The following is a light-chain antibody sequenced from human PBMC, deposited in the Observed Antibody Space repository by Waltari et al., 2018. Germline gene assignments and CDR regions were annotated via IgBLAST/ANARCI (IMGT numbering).Light chain of an antibody. CDR2: DVR. V-gene: IGLV2-14*03. J-gene: IGLJ2*01. CDR1: SRDAAVFTI. Sequence: QSALTQPASVSRSPGQPVTISCHEVSRDAAVFTIVSRFRQPPGKAPKLILYDVRNRPSDISNRFSGYKSGNTASLTISRLQADDEADYFCTTYPDTNTPVVFGGGTKLTV. CDR3: TTYPDTNTPVV.